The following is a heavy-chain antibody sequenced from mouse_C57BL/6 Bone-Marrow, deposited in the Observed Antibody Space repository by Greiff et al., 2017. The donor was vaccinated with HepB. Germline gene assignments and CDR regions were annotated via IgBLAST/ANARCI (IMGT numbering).Heavy chain of an antibody. Sequence: EVKVEESGGGLVQPGGSLSLSCAASGFTFTDYYMSWVRQPPGKALEWLGFIRNKANGYTTEYSASVKGRFTISRDNSQSILYLQMNALRAEDSATYYFARYRGFDFDYWGQGTTLTVSS. V-gene: IGHV7-3*01. CDR1: GFTFTDYY. J-gene: IGHJ2*01. CDR3: ARYRGFDFDY. D-gene: IGHD3-1*01. CDR2: IRNKANGYTT.